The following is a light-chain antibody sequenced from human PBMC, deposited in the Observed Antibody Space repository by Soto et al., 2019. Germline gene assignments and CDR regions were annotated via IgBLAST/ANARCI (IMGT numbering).Light chain of an antibody. V-gene: IGKV1-39*01. CDR2: AAS. J-gene: IGKJ4*01. CDR3: QQYNSWSGLT. Sequence: RMTQSPSSLSATVGDRVTIHCRASQSISSYLNWYQQKPGKAPKLLIYAASSLESGVPSRFSGSGSGTEFTLTISTLQPDDFATYYCQQYNSWSGLTFGRGSKVDI. CDR1: QSISSY.